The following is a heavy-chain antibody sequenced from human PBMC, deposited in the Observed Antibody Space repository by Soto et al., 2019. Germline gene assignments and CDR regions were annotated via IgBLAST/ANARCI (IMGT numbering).Heavy chain of an antibody. CDR1: GFTFGDYA. J-gene: IGHJ6*02. V-gene: IGHV3-49*03. CDR3: TRVVVPAAMHNYYYYGMDV. D-gene: IGHD2-2*01. Sequence: GSLRLSCTASGFTFGDYAMSWFRQAPGKGLEWVGFIRSKAYGGTTEYAASVKGRFTISRDDSKSIAYLQMNSLKTEDTAVYYCTRVVVPAAMHNYYYYGMDVCGQETTFTIAS. CDR2: IRSKAYGGTT.